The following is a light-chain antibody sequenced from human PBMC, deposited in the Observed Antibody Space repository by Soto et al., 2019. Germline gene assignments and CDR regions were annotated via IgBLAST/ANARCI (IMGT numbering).Light chain of an antibody. V-gene: IGKV3-20*01. CDR1: QSVSSSY. J-gene: IGKJ2*01. CDR2: GAS. Sequence: EIVLTQSPGTLSLSPGERATLSCRASQSVSSSYLAWYQQKPGQAPRLLIYGASSRATGIPDRFSGSGSGTDFTLTISRLEPEDFAVYYYQQYGSSRPYTFGQGTKLEIK. CDR3: QQYGSSRPYT.